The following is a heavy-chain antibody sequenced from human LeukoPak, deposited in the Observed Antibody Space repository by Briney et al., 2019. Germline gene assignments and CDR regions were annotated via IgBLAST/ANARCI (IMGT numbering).Heavy chain of an antibody. CDR2: ISSSSSTI. V-gene: IGHV3-48*04. CDR3: ARDSGWELPRSPFDY. D-gene: IGHD4-23*01. CDR1: GFTFSSYS. Sequence: GFLRLSCAASGFTFSSYSMNWVRQAPGKGLEWVSYISSSSSTIYYADSVKGRFTISRDNARNSLYLQMNRLRADDTAVYYCARDSGWELPRSPFDYWGQGNLVTVST. J-gene: IGHJ4*02.